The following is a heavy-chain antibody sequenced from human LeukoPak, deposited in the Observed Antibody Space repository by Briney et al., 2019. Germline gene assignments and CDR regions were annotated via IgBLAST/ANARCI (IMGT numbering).Heavy chain of an antibody. CDR1: GFTFSNHW. J-gene: IGHJ4*02. CDR2: INRDGSRT. Sequence: PGGSLRLSCAASGFTFSNHWMHWVRQAPGKGLMWVSRINRDGSRTDYADSVKGRFTISRDDAKNTLYLQVNSLSAEDTAVYFCARGGSDTAMAHDYWGQGTLVTVSS. D-gene: IGHD5-18*01. CDR3: ARGGSDTAMAHDY. V-gene: IGHV3-74*01.